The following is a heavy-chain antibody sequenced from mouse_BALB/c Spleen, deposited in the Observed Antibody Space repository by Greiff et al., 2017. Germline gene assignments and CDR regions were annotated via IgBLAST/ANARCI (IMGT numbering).Heavy chain of an antibody. Sequence: DVKLVESGGGLVKPGGSLKLSCAASGFAFSSYDMSWVRQTPEKRLEWVAYISSGGGSTYYPDTVKGRFTISRDNAKNTLYLQMSSLKSEDTAMYYCARHYYGPYYFDYWGQGTTLTVSS. J-gene: IGHJ2*01. CDR1: GFAFSSYD. CDR3: ARHYYGPYYFDY. D-gene: IGHD1-2*01. V-gene: IGHV5-12-1*01. CDR2: ISSGGGST.